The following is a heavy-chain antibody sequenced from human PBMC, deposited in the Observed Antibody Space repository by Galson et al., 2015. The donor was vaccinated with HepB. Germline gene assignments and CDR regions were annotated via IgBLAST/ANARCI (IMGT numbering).Heavy chain of an antibody. D-gene: IGHD2-21*01. CDR1: GFTFSSYA. CDR3: ARTRRLWGMDY. J-gene: IGHJ4*02. CDR2: ISYDGSNK. Sequence: SLRLSCAASGFTFSSYAMHWVRQAPGKGLEWVAVISYDGSNKYYADSVKGRFTISRDNSKNTLYLQMNSLRAEDTAVYYCARTRRLWGMDYWGQGTLATVSS. V-gene: IGHV3-30*04.